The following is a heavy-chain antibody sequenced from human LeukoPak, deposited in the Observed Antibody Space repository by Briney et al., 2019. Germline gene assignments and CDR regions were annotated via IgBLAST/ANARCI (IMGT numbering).Heavy chain of an antibody. J-gene: IGHJ6*02. CDR3: ARRPAHQYYYYGMDV. V-gene: IGHV3-64*04. Sequence: PGGSLRLSCSASGFTFSSYAIHWVRHAPWKGLEYVSGISSNGGSTYYADSVKGRFTISRDNAKNTLFLQMDSLRTEDTAVYYCARRPAHQYYYYGMDVWGQGTTVTVSS. CDR1: GFTFSSYA. CDR2: ISSNGGST.